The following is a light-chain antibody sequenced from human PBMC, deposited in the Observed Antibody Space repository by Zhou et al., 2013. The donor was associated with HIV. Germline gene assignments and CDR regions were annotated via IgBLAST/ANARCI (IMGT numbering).Light chain of an antibody. V-gene: IGKV1-33*01. CDR3: QHYDGLPR. CDR2: DAS. J-gene: IGKJ5*01. CDR1: QDISNY. Sequence: DIQMTQSPSSLSASVGDRVTITCQASQDISNYLNWYQQKPGKAPKLLIYDASNLETGVPSRFSGSGSGTDFTLTISSLQPEDIATYYCQHYDGLPRFGHGTRLEIK.